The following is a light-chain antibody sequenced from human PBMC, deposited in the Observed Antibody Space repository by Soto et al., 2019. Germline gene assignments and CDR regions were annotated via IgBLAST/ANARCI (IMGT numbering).Light chain of an antibody. CDR3: KQYYSTPLT. CDR2: WAY. V-gene: IGKV4-1*01. CDR1: QNILYSSNNKNY. Sequence: DIVMTQSPDSLAVSLGERATINCKSSQNILYSSNNKNYLAWYQQKPGQPPQLLIYWAYTRESGVHDRFSGSGSGTDFTLTIRSLQAEDVAVYYCKQYYSTPLTFGGGTKVDIK. J-gene: IGKJ4*01.